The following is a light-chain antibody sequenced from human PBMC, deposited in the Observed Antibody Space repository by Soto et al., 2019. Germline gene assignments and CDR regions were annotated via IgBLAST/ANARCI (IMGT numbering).Light chain of an antibody. CDR1: QSVSSY. Sequence: EIGLTQSPATLSLSPGERATLSCRASQSVSSYLAWYQQKPGQAPRLLIYDASNRATGITARFSGSGSGTDFTLTISSLEPEDFAVYYCQQRSNWPIFTFGPGTKVDIK. J-gene: IGKJ3*01. CDR3: QQRSNWPIFT. CDR2: DAS. V-gene: IGKV3-11*01.